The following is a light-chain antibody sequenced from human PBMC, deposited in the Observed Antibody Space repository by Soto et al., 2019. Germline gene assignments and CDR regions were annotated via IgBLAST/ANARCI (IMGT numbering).Light chain of an antibody. V-gene: IGLV2-8*01. Sequence: QSALTQPPSASGSPGQSVTISCTGTSGDIGGYDYVSWYQQHPGKAPKLMIYEVTKRPLGVPYRFSGSKSGNTASLTVSGFQAEDEADYYCSSYAGSIHPYVFGTGTKLTVL. CDR1: SGDIGGYDY. CDR2: EVT. J-gene: IGLJ1*01. CDR3: SSYAGSIHPYV.